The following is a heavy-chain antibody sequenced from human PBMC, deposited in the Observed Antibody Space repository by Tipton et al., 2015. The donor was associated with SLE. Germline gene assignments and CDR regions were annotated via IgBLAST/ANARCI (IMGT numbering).Heavy chain of an antibody. CDR2: IDFSGNT. J-gene: IGHJ4*02. Sequence: TLSLTCTISGGSINGYYWTWIRQPPERGLEWIGSIDFSGNTNYNPSLKSRVTISVDTSKNQFSLKLSSVTAADTAMYYCARASGGIVESHFDFWGRGTLVTVSS. V-gene: IGHV4-59*01. CDR1: GGSINGYY. CDR3: ARASGGIVESHFDF. D-gene: IGHD1-26*01.